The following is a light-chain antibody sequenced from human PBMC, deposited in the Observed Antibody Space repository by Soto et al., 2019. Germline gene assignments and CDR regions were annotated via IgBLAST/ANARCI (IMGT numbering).Light chain of an antibody. CDR2: DVS. CDR1: QSISSW. Sequence: DIQMTQSPSTLSASVGDRVTITCRASQSISSWLAWYQQKPGKAPNLLIYDVSSLESGVPSRFSGSGSGTEFTLTTSSLQPDDFATYHCQQYNSYWTFGQGTKVDIK. J-gene: IGKJ1*01. CDR3: QQYNSYWT. V-gene: IGKV1-5*01.